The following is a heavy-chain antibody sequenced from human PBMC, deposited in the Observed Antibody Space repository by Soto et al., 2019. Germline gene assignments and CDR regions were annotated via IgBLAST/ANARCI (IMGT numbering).Heavy chain of an antibody. D-gene: IGHD5-18*01. CDR3: ARVVDTGMDWYFDY. J-gene: IGHJ4*02. CDR2: IYPGDSDT. V-gene: IGHV5-51*01. Sequence: PLGYLKLSCNGPGYSFSSYWIGWVAQMPGKGLEWMGIIYPGDSDTRYSPSFQGQVTLSADKSISTAYLQWSSLKASATAMYYCARVVDTGMDWYFDYWGQGTLVTVSS. CDR1: GYSFSSYW.